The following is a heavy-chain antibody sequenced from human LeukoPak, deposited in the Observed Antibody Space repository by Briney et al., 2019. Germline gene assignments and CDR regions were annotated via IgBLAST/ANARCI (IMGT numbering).Heavy chain of an antibody. D-gene: IGHD6-19*01. CDR1: GGSVSSGSYY. Sequence: SETLSLTCTVSGGSVSSGSYYWSWIRQPPGKGLEWIGYIYYSGSTNYNPSLKSRVTISVDTSKNQFSLKLSSVTAADTAVYYCARSPDSGRFDYWGQGTLVTVSS. CDR3: ARSPDSGRFDY. CDR2: IYYSGST. V-gene: IGHV4-61*01. J-gene: IGHJ4*02.